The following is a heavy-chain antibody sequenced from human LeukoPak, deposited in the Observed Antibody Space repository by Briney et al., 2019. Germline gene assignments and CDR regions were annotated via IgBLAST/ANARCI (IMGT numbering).Heavy chain of an antibody. Sequence: SETLSLTCAVYGGSFSGYYWSWIRQPPGKGLEWIGEINHSGSTNYNPSLKGRVTISEDTSKNQFSLKLSSVTAADTAVYYCARVSGNCSSTSCYHGMDVWGQGTTVTVSS. D-gene: IGHD2-2*01. CDR3: ARVSGNCSSTSCYHGMDV. CDR1: GGSFSGYY. CDR2: INHSGST. V-gene: IGHV4-34*01. J-gene: IGHJ6*02.